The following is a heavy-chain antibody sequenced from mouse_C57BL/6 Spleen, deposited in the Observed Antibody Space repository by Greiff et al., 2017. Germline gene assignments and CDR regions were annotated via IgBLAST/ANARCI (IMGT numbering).Heavy chain of an antibody. CDR2: ISYDGSN. Sequence: EVKLQESGPGLVKPSQSLSLTCSVTGYSITSGYYWNWIRQFPGNKLEWMGYISYDGSNNYNPSLKNRISITRDTSKNQFFLKLNSVTTEDTATYYCARDLDYYGSSCGYWGQGTTLTVSS. D-gene: IGHD1-1*01. CDR3: ARDLDYYGSSCGY. V-gene: IGHV3-6*01. J-gene: IGHJ2*01. CDR1: GYSITSGYY.